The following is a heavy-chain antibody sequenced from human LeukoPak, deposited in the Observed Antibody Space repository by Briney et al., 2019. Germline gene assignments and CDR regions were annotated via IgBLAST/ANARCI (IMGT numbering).Heavy chain of an antibody. J-gene: IGHJ4*02. CDR2: IYYSGST. V-gene: IGHV4-61*08. CDR3: ARAPTGTSPLFDY. Sequence: PSETLSLTCAVSGASITGSDYYWSRIRQPPGKGLEWIGYIYYSGSTNYNPSLKSRVTISVDTFKNQFSLKLSSVTAADTAVYYCARAPTGTSPLFDYWGQGTLVTVSS. D-gene: IGHD1-7*01. CDR1: GASITGSDYY.